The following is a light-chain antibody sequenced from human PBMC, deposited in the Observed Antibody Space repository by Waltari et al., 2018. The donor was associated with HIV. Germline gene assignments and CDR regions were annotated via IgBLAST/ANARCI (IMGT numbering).Light chain of an antibody. J-gene: IGLJ2*01. CDR2: EVS. Sequence: QSALIQPASVSGSPGKPITISCTVTSSHLVHWSQQPPGKAPKLIIYEVSKRPSGVSDRFSASKSGNTASLTISGLQAEDEADYHCCSYVGVVNSFVLFGGGTKLTVL. CDR1: SSHL. V-gene: IGLV2-23*02. CDR3: CSYVGVVNSFVL.